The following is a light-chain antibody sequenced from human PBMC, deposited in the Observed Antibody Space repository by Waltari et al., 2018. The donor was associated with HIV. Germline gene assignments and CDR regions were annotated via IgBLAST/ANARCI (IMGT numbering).Light chain of an antibody. CDR3: QQYNNWPRT. Sequence: EIVMTQSPGTLSVSPGERAPLSCRASQSVSSNLAWYQQKPGQAPRLLIYGASTRATGIPARFSGSGSGTEFTLTISSLQSEDFAVYYCQQYNNWPRTFGQGTKLEIK. V-gene: IGKV3-15*01. J-gene: IGKJ2*01. CDR1: QSVSSN. CDR2: GAS.